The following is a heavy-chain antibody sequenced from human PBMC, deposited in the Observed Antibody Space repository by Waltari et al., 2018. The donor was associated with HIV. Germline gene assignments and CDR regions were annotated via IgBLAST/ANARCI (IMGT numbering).Heavy chain of an antibody. D-gene: IGHD5-18*01. V-gene: IGHV4-39*01. CDR2: IYYSGST. CDR1: GGSISSSSYY. Sequence: QLQLQESGPGLVKPSETLSLTCTVSGGSISSSSYYWGWIRQPPGKGLEWIGSIYYSGSTYYNPSLKSRVTIYVDTSKNQFSLKLSSVTAADTAVYYCARRFTIQLWSYFDYWGQGTLVTVSS. CDR3: ARRFTIQLWSYFDY. J-gene: IGHJ4*02.